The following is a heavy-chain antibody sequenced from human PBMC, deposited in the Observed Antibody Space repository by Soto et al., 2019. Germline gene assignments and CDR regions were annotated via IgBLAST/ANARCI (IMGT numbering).Heavy chain of an antibody. V-gene: IGHV3-7*04. CDR3: ARDVVEGESDVDY. D-gene: IGHD2-21*01. Sequence: PASGFTFSSYWMSWVRQAPGKGLEWVANIKQDGSEKYYVDSVKGRFTISRDNAKNSLYLQMNSLRAEDTAVYYCARDVVEGESDVDYWGQGTLVTVSS. CDR1: GFTFSSYW. J-gene: IGHJ4*02. CDR2: IKQDGSEK.